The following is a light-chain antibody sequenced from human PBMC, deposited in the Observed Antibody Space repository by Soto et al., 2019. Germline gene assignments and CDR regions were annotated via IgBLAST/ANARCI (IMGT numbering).Light chain of an antibody. Sequence: EIVLTQSPDTLSLSPGERATLSCRASQTVSSSFLAWYQQKPGQAPRLLIYGASSRATGIPDRFSGSGSGTDFTLTISRLEPEDFVVYYCQRYGSSTAFGGGTKVEIK. V-gene: IGKV3-20*01. CDR1: QTVSSSF. J-gene: IGKJ4*01. CDR2: GAS. CDR3: QRYGSSTA.